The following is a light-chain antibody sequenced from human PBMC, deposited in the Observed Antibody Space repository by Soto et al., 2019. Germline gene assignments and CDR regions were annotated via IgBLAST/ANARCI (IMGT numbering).Light chain of an antibody. CDR2: AAS. Sequence: EIVLTQSPDTLSLSPGESATLSCRASQSVRSSYLAWYQQTPGQTPRLLIYAASGRATGIPDRFSGSGSGTDFSLTISRLEAEDFAVYYCQQYGSSPRTFGQGTKVDTK. CDR1: QSVRSSY. V-gene: IGKV3-20*01. CDR3: QQYGSSPRT. J-gene: IGKJ1*01.